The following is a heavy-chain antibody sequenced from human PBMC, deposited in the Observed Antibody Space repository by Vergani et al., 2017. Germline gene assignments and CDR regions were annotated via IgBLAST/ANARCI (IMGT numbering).Heavy chain of an antibody. V-gene: IGHV1-3*02. CDR3: ARGERGYSGYDPYFFDY. D-gene: IGHD5-12*01. J-gene: IGHJ4*02. CDR1: GYTFTSYA. Sequence: QVQLVQSGAEVKKPGASVKVSCKASGYTFTSYAMHWERQAPGQRLEWMGWSNAGNGNTKYSQEFQGRVIITTETSASTAYMELRSLRSADTAVYYCARGERGYSGYDPYFFDYWGRETLVTFSS. CDR2: SNAGNGNT.